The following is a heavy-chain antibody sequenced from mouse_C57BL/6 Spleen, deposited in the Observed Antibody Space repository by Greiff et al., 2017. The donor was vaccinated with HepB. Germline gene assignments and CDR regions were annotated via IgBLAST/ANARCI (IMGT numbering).Heavy chain of an antibody. J-gene: IGHJ2*01. Sequence: VQLQQSGAELARPGASVKLSCKASGYTFTSYGISWVKQRTGQGLEWIGEIYPRSGNTYYNEKFKGKATLTADKSSSTAYMELRSLTSEDSAVYFCASEYITTVVAPDYWGQGTTLTVSS. CDR1: GYTFTSYG. V-gene: IGHV1-81*01. D-gene: IGHD1-1*01. CDR3: ASEYITTVVAPDY. CDR2: IYPRSGNT.